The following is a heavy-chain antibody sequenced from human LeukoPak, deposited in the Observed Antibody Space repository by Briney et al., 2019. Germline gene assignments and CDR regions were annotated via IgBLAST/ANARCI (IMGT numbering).Heavy chain of an antibody. CDR3: ARVGLLTGYYFFDY. J-gene: IGHJ4*02. Sequence: ASVKVSCKASGYTFTSYDINWVRQATGQGLEWMGWMNPNSGNTGYAQKFQGRVTITRNTSISTAYMELSSLRSEDTAVYYCARVGLLTGYYFFDYWGQGTLVTVSS. CDR1: GYTFTSYD. CDR2: MNPNSGNT. D-gene: IGHD3-9*01. V-gene: IGHV1-8*01.